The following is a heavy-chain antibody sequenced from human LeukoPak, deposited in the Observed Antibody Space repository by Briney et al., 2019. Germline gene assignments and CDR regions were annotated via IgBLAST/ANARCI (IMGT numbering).Heavy chain of an antibody. D-gene: IGHD6-13*01. Sequence: GGSLRLSCAASGFTFSSYGMTWVRQAPGKGLEWVSAISGSGSNTNTNYADPVKGRFAIFRDNSMNTLFLQMNSLRAEDTAVYYCAKRSASGSWLFDYWGQGTLVTVSS. CDR3: AKRSASGSWLFDY. CDR1: GFTFSSYG. V-gene: IGHV3-23*01. CDR2: ISGSGSNTNT. J-gene: IGHJ4*02.